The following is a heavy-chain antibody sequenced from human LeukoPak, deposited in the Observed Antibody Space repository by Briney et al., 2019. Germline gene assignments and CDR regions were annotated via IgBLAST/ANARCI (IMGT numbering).Heavy chain of an antibody. CDR3: ARAGYYYDSSGYYAWFDP. CDR1: GGSISSYY. D-gene: IGHD3-22*01. CDR2: IYYSGST. V-gene: IGHV4-59*01. J-gene: IGHJ5*02. Sequence: SETLSLTCTVSGGSISSYYWSWIRQPPGKGLEWIGYIYYSGSTNYNPSLKSRVTISVDTSKNQFSLKLSSVTAADTAVYSCARAGYYYDSSGYYAWFDPWGQGTLVTVSS.